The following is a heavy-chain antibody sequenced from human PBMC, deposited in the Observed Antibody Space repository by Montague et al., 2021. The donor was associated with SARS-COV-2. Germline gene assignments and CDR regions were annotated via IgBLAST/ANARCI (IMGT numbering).Heavy chain of an antibody. J-gene: IGHJ6*02. D-gene: IGHD2-2*01. CDR2: ISYDGSNK. Sequence: SLRLSCAASGFIFSNFAMHWVRPAPGKGLEWVAAISYDGSNKYYADSVKGRFTISRNNSKNTLHLQMNSLRAEETAVYHCARYYCSSTSCPSRGMDVWGQGTTVTVSS. V-gene: IGHV3-30*04. CDR3: ARYYCSSTSCPSRGMDV. CDR1: GFIFSNFA.